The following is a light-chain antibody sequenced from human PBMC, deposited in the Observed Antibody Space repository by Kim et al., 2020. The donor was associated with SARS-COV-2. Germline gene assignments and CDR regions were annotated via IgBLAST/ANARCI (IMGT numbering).Light chain of an antibody. J-gene: IGKJ1*01. V-gene: IGKV1-5*01. CDR2: DAS. CDR3: QQYKTYPWT. Sequence: ASVGDRYTITCRASPSIDTWLAWYQQEPGKAPKLLIYDASSLESGVPSRFSGRGSAAEFTLTITSLQPDDFATYFCQQYKTYPWTFGQGTKVDIK. CDR1: PSIDTW.